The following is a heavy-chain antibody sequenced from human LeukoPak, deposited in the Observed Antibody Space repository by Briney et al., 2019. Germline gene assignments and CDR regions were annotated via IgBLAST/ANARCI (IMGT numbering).Heavy chain of an antibody. CDR1: GGTFSSYA. Sequence: ASVKVSCKASGGTFSSYAISWVRQAPGQGLEWMGRIIPILGIANYAQKFQGRVTITADKSTSTAYMELSSLRSEDTAVYCCARGPSGHFWSGYGDYYYMDVWGKGTTVTVSS. CDR2: IIPILGIA. J-gene: IGHJ6*03. CDR3: ARGPSGHFWSGYGDYYYMDV. V-gene: IGHV1-69*04. D-gene: IGHD3-3*02.